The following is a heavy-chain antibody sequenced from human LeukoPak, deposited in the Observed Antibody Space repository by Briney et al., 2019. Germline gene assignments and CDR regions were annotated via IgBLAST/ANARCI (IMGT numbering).Heavy chain of an antibody. Sequence: HPGGSLRLSCAASGFTFSSYAMHWVCQAPGKGLEWVAVIWYDGSNAYYADSVKGRFTISRDNSKNTLYLQMNTLRDEDTAVYYCARDAGRVASLDYWGQGTLVTVSS. CDR1: GFTFSSYA. V-gene: IGHV3-33*08. J-gene: IGHJ4*02. CDR3: ARDAGRVASLDY. CDR2: IWYDGSNA. D-gene: IGHD3-10*01.